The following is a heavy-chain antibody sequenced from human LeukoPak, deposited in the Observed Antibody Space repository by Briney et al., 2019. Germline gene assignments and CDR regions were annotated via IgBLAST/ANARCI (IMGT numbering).Heavy chain of an antibody. CDR1: GFTFSSYW. D-gene: IGHD4-17*01. Sequence: GGSLRLSCAASGFTFSSYWMHWVRQAPGKGLVWVSRVSTDGNIISYADSVKGRFTISRDNAKNTVYLQMNSLRAEDTAVYYCVRDRTTVTLFDSWGPGTLVTVSS. CDR3: VRDRTTVTLFDS. CDR2: VSTDGNII. J-gene: IGHJ4*02. V-gene: IGHV3-74*01.